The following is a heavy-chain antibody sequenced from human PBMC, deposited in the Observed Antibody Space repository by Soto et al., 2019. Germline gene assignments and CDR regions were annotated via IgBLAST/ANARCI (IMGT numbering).Heavy chain of an antibody. Sequence: QVQLVESGGGVVQPGRSLRLSCAASGFTFSSYAMHWVRQAPGKGLEWVAVISYDGSNKYYADSVKGRFTISRDNSKNTLYLQMNSLRAEDTAVYYCARTRSSGWDGWFDPWGQGTLVTVSS. V-gene: IGHV3-30-3*01. J-gene: IGHJ5*02. CDR1: GFTFSSYA. CDR2: ISYDGSNK. D-gene: IGHD6-19*01. CDR3: ARTRSSGWDGWFDP.